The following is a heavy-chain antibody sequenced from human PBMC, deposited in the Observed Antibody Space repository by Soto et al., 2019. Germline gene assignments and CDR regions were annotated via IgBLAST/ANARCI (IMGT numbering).Heavy chain of an antibody. V-gene: IGHV4-59*12. Sequence: SETLSLTCTVSGGSINTYYWSWIRQPPGKGLEWVGYIYYSGTTYYNPSLKSRISISIDKSKNQFSLKVNSVTAADTAVYYCARRRDGSGSLDYWGQGTLVTVSS. CDR1: GGSINTYY. D-gene: IGHD3-10*01. CDR2: IYYSGTT. CDR3: ARRRDGSGSLDY. J-gene: IGHJ4*02.